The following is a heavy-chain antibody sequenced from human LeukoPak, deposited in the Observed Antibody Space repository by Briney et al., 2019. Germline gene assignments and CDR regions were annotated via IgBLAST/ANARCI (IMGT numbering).Heavy chain of an antibody. CDR3: ARAPRRDGYNYRFDY. V-gene: IGHV3-48*03. J-gene: IGHJ4*02. CDR2: ISSSGSTI. CDR1: GGTFSSYE. D-gene: IGHD5-24*01. Sequence: PGGSLRLSCAASGGTFSSYEMNWVRQAPGKGLEWVSYISSSGSTIYYADSVKGRFTIARDKAKKSPYVQMNSLRAEDTAAYYCARAPRRDGYNYRFDYWGQGTLVTVSS.